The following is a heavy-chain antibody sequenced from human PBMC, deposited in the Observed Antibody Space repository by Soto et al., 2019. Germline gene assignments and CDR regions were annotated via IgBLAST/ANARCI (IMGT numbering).Heavy chain of an antibody. J-gene: IGHJ4*02. CDR2: IYYTGST. D-gene: IGHD3-22*01. V-gene: IGHV4-39*01. Sequence: SETLSLTCTVSGDSISSSSFYWGWIRQPPGKGLEWIGNIYYTGSTYYNPSLKSRVTISVDTSKNQFSLKLSSVTAADTAVYYCARHYYDTSGYYYFFDYWGQGTLATVSS. CDR3: ARHYYDTSGYYYFFDY. CDR1: GDSISSSSFY.